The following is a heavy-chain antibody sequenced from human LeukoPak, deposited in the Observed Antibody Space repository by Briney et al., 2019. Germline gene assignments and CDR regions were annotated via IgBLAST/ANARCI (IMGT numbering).Heavy chain of an antibody. V-gene: IGHV3-21*01. CDR1: GFTFSSYS. CDR3: AREDAEAFDH. CDR2: TSDNGRNK. Sequence: KSGGSLRLSCAASGFTFSSYSMNWVRQAPEEGLEWVSSTSDNGRNKYYADSLKGRFTISSDNAKNSLYLQMDSLRVEDTAVYYCAREDAEAFDHWGQGTLVTVSS. J-gene: IGHJ4*02.